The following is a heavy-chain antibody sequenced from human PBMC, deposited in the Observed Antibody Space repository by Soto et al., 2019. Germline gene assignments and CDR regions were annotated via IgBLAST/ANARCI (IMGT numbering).Heavy chain of an antibody. CDR3: VTDSYADFHRVLSTAEYFFDY. V-gene: IGHV3-9*01. J-gene: IGHJ4*01. D-gene: IGHD2-2*01. Sequence: EVQLVESGGGLVRPGRSLRLSCTASGFTFDDYAMHWVRQAPGRGLEWVSGITWNSGNIAYADSVKGRFNIARDDDNNSLYLQMNSLRPEDTALYYCVTDSYADFHRVLSTAEYFFDYWGHGTLVTVSS. CDR1: GFTFDDYA. CDR2: ITWNSGNI.